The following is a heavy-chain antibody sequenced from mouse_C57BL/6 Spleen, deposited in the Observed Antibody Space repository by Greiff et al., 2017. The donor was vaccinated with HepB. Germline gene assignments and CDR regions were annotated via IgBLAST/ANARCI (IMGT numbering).Heavy chain of an antibody. CDR2: IYPGDGDT. D-gene: IGHD2-3*01. CDR1: GYAFSSSW. CDR3: ARSDGYSPWFAY. Sequence: VKLVESGPELVKPGASVKISCKASGYAFSSSWMNWVKQRPGKGLEWIGRIYPGDGDTNYNGKFKGKATLTADKSSSTAYMQLSSLTSEDSAVYFCARSDGYSPWFAYWGQGTLVTVSA. J-gene: IGHJ3*01. V-gene: IGHV1-82*01.